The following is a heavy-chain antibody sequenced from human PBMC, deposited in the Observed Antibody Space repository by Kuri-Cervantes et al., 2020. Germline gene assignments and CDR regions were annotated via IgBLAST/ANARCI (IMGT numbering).Heavy chain of an antibody. V-gene: IGHV1-18*04. Sequence: ASVKVSCKASGYTFTGYYMHWVRHAPGQGLEWMGWISAYNGNTNYAQKLQGRVTMTTDTSTSTAYMELRSLRSDDTAVYYCASSRRRGSGWSSAFDIWGQGTMVTVSS. J-gene: IGHJ3*02. D-gene: IGHD6-19*01. CDR1: GYTFTGYY. CDR2: ISAYNGNT. CDR3: ASSRRRGSGWSSAFDI.